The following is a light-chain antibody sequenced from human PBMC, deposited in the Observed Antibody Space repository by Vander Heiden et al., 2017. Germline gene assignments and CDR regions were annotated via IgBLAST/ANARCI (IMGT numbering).Light chain of an antibody. CDR3: SSYTSSGTLV. CDR1: SSDVGGYNY. Sequence: QSALTQPASVSGSPGQSITISCTGTSSDVGGYNYVSWYQKHPGKAPKVLTYDVSDRPSGVSNRFSGSKSGNTASLTISGLQAEDEADYYCSSYTSSGTLVFGGGTKLTGL. J-gene: IGLJ3*02. CDR2: DVS. V-gene: IGLV2-14*03.